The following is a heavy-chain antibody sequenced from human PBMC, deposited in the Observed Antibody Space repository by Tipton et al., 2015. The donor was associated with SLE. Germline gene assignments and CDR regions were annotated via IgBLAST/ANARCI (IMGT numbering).Heavy chain of an antibody. CDR2: ISSSSSHI. J-gene: IGHJ3*02. CDR1: GFTFSNYA. Sequence: SLRLSCAASGFTFSNYAMHWVRQAPGKGLEWVSSISSSSSHIYYADSVKGRLTISRDISRNTLYLQMNSLRTEDTAVYYCAKAIFGVVLLNDAFDIWGQGTMVTVSS. CDR3: AKAIFGVVLLNDAFDI. D-gene: IGHD3-3*01. V-gene: IGHV3-21*01.